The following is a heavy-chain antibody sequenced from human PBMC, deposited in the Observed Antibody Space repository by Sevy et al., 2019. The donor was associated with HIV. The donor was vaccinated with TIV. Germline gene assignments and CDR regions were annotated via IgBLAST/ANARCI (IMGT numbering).Heavy chain of an antibody. Sequence: GGSLRLSCAASGFTFSSYAMSWVRQAPGTGLEWVSAISGSGGSTYYGDPVKGRFTISRDNSKNTPYMQMNSLRAEDTAVYYCAKYLLAPQGCGPFRGIQHWGQGTLVTVSS. CDR3: AKYLLAPQGCGPFRGIQH. V-gene: IGHV3-23*01. D-gene: IGHD3-10*01. CDR1: GFTFSSYA. CDR2: ISGSGGST. J-gene: IGHJ1*01.